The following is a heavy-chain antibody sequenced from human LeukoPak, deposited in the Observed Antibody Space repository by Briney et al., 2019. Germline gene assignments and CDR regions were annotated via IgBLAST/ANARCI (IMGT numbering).Heavy chain of an antibody. CDR1: GASISSYY. V-gene: IGHV4-59*01. Sequence: SETLSLTCTVSGASISSYYWSWLRQPPGKGLEWIGDIYYSGSIKYNPSLKSRVTMSVDTSKNQFSLKLSSVTAADTAVYYCARATVTPYYYYGMDVWGQGTTVTVSS. CDR3: ARATVTPYYYYGMDV. D-gene: IGHD4-17*01. CDR2: IYYSGSI. J-gene: IGHJ6*02.